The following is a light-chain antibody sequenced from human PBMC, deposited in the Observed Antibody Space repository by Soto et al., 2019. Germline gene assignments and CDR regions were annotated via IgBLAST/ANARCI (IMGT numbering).Light chain of an antibody. CDR1: SSDIGRYNL. J-gene: IGLJ2*01. Sequence: QSALTQPASVSGSPGQSITISCTGTSSDIGRYNLVSWYQQPPAKAPKLINYEDIERPSGASDRFSGSKSGNAASLTISGLQTEDEADYYCCSYAGGASVVFGGGTKVTVL. V-gene: IGLV2-23*01. CDR2: EDI. CDR3: CSYAGGASVV.